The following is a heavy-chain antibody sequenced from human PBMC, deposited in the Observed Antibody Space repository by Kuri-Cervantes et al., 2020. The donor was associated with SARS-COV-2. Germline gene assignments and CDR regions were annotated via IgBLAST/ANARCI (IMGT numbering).Heavy chain of an antibody. CDR3: TTDRGKLELFHYYYYGMDV. V-gene: IGHV3-15*01. J-gene: IGHJ6*02. Sequence: GESLKISWAASGFTFSNAWMSLVRQAPGKGLEWVGRIKSKTDGGTTDYAAPVKGRFTISRDDSENTLYLQMNSLKTDDTAVYYCTTDRGKLELFHYYYYGMDVWGQGTTVTVSS. D-gene: IGHD1-7*01. CDR2: IKSKTDGGTT. CDR1: GFTFSNAW.